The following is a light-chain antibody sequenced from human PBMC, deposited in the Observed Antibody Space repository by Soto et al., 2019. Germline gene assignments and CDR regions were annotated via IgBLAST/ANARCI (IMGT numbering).Light chain of an antibody. CDR2: DAS. CDR1: QDISNY. J-gene: IGKJ5*01. CDR3: QQYDNLPIT. Sequence: DIQMTQSPSSLSASVGDRVTITCQASQDISNYLNWYQQKPGTAPKLLIYDASNLETGVPSRFSGSGSGTDVTFTISSLQPEDIATYYCQQYDNLPITFGQGTRLEIK. V-gene: IGKV1-33*01.